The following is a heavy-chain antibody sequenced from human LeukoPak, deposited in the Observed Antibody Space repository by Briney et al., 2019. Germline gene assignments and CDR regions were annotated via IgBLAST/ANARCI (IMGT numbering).Heavy chain of an antibody. J-gene: IGHJ4*02. CDR3: ARDATYSSAYYFNY. D-gene: IGHD6-19*01. V-gene: IGHV3-48*04. CDR2: ISSSSSMI. Sequence: PGGSLRLSCVASGFTFSSFSMTWVRQAPGKGLEWVSYISSSSSMIYQSDSVKGRFTISRDNSKNSLYLQMNSLRAEDTAVYYCARDATYSSAYYFNYWGRGTLVTVSS. CDR1: GFTFSSFS.